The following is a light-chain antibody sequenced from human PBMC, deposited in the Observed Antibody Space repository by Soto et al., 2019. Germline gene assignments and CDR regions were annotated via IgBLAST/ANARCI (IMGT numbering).Light chain of an antibody. J-gene: IGLJ1*01. Sequence: QSVLTRPRSASGSPGPSVNITNTGTSSDVGGYNYVSWYQQHPGKAPKLMIYEVTKRPSGVPDRFSGSKSGNTASLTVSGLQAEDEADYYCSSYAGSNKRVFGTGTKVTVL. CDR1: SSDVGGYNY. CDR2: EVT. V-gene: IGLV2-8*01. CDR3: SSYAGSNKRV.